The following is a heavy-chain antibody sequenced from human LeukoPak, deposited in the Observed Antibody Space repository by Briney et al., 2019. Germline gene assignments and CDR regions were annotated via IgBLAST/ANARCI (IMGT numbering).Heavy chain of an antibody. CDR3: ARGPYCSGGTCYSQYFDY. CDR1: VYTFIIYG. CDR2: ISAYNGNR. J-gene: IGHJ4*02. V-gene: IGHV1-18*01. Sequence: ASVTVSFTSSVYTFIIYGASWVRQAPGQGREGMGWISAYNGNRNYAQKLQGRVTMTTDTSTTTAYMDLSSLRSDDTAVYYCARGPYCSGGTCYSQYFDYWGQGTLVTVSS. D-gene: IGHD2-15*01.